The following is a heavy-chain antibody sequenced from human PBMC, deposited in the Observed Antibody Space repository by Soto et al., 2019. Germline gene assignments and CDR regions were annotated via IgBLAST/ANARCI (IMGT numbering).Heavy chain of an antibody. CDR1: GGSISSYY. CDR2: IYYSGST. Sequence: SETLSLTCTVSGGSISSYYWSWIRQPPGKGLEWIGYIYYSGSTNYNPSLKSRVTISVDTSKNQFSLKLSSVTAADTAVYYCARTRSSYEMYWFDPWGQGTPVPVSS. V-gene: IGHV4-59*01. D-gene: IGHD6-13*01. CDR3: ARTRSSYEMYWFDP. J-gene: IGHJ5*02.